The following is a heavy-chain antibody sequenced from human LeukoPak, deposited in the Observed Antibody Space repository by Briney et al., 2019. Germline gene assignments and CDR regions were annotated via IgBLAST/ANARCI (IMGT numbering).Heavy chain of an antibody. CDR1: GFTVSSNY. D-gene: IGHD6-6*01. V-gene: IGHV3-66*04. Sequence: GGSLRLSCAASGFTVSSNYMTWVRQAPGKGLEWVSVIYSGGSTYYADSLKGRFTISRDNSKNTLYLQMNSLRAEDTAVYYCAKPYSSSLDYFDYWGQGTLVTVSS. J-gene: IGHJ4*02. CDR3: AKPYSSSLDYFDY. CDR2: IYSGGST.